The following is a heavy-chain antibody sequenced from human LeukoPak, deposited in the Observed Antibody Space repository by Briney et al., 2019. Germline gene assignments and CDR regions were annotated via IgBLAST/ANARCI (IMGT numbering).Heavy chain of an antibody. Sequence: PSETLSLTCAVSGGSISSSNWWSWVRQPPGKGLEWIGEIYHSGSTNYNPSLKSRVTISVDTSKNQFSLKLSSVTAADTAVYYCARPGSTYSSGWASFDYWGQGTLVTVSS. CDR3: ARPGSTYSSGWASFDY. CDR2: IYHSGST. CDR1: GGSISSSNW. J-gene: IGHJ4*02. D-gene: IGHD6-19*01. V-gene: IGHV4-4*02.